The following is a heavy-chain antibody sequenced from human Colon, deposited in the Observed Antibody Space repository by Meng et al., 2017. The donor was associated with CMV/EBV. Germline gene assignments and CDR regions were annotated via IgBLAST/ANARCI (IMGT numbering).Heavy chain of an antibody. Sequence: SGFTFRDYGMHWVRQAPGKGLEWVSSISHGGDNKHYADSVKGRFTISRDNSMHTVSLQMNSLRPEDTALYYCAKDRVGGGATTFDDWGQGTLVTVSS. V-gene: IGHV3-30*18. D-gene: IGHD1-26*01. CDR2: ISHGGDNK. CDR1: GFTFRDYG. CDR3: AKDRVGGGATTFDD. J-gene: IGHJ4*02.